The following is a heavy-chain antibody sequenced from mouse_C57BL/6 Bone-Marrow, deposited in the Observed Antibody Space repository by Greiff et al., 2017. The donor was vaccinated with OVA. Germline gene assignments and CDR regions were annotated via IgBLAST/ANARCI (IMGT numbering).Heavy chain of an antibody. V-gene: IGHV1-61*01. CDR3: ARLNLAWYFDV. Sequence: QVQLQQPGAELVRPGSSVKLSCKASGYTFTSYWMDWVKQRPGQGLEWIGNIYPSDSETHYNQKFKDKATLTVDKSSSTAYMQLSSLTSEDSAVYYCARLNLAWYFDVWGTGTTVTVSS. J-gene: IGHJ1*03. CDR2: IYPSDSET. CDR1: GYTFTSYW.